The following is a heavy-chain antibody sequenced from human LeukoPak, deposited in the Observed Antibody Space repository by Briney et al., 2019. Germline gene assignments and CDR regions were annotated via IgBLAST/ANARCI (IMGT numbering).Heavy chain of an antibody. Sequence: PGGSLRLSCAASGFTFSDYYMSWIRQAPGKGLEWVSYISSSSSYTNYADSVKGRFTISRDNAKNSLYLQMNSLRAEDTAVYYCATPAPLITGTTDSYYYGMDVWGQGTTATVSS. CDR3: ATPAPLITGTTDSYYYGMDV. D-gene: IGHD1-7*01. CDR1: GFTFSDYY. V-gene: IGHV3-11*06. J-gene: IGHJ6*02. CDR2: ISSSSSYT.